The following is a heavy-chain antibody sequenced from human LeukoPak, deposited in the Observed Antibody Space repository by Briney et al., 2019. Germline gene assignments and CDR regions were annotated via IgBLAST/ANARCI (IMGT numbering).Heavy chain of an antibody. J-gene: IGHJ4*02. CDR3: AREVLWFGELSGFD. CDR1: GGSISSYY. Sequence: SETLSLTCTVSGGSISSYYWSWIRQPAGKGLEWIGRIYTSGSTNYNPSLKSRVTMSVDPFKNQFSLKLSSVTAADTAVYYCAREVLWFGELSGFDWGQGTLVTVSS. V-gene: IGHV4-4*07. CDR2: IYTSGST. D-gene: IGHD3-10*01.